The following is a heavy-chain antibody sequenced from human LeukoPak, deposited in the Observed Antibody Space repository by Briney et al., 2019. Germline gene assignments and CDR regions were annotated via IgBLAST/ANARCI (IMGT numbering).Heavy chain of an antibody. CDR3: ARDRYSYGSRDFDY. J-gene: IGHJ4*02. CDR1: GFTFSSYG. D-gene: IGHD5-18*01. V-gene: IGHV3-33*01. Sequence: GGSLRLSCAASGFTFSSYGMHWVRQAPGKGLEWVAVIWYDGSNKYYADSVKGRFTISRDNSKNTLYLQMNNLRAEDTAVYYCARDRYSYGSRDFDYWGQGTLVTVSS. CDR2: IWYDGSNK.